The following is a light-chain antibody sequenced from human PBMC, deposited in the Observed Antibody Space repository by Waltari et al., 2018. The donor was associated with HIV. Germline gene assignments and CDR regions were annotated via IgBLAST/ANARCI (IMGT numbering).Light chain of an antibody. CDR2: DAS. CDR1: QSVSNK. Sequence: IVMTQSPATLSVSRGERDTPSCRASQSVSNKLAWYQQKPGQAPRLLMYDASTRVTGIPAMFSRSGSGTDFTLTISSLPSGDFAIYYCQQYTNWLTFGGGTKVEIK. J-gene: IGKJ4*01. CDR3: QQYTNWLT. V-gene: IGKV3-15*01.